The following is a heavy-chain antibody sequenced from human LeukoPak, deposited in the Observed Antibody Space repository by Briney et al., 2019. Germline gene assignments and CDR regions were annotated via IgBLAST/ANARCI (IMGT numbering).Heavy chain of an antibody. CDR3: ARHRGNTWFDP. Sequence: SETLSLTCTVSGGSISSGGYYWSWIRQHPGKGLDWIGYIYYSGTTYYNPSLKSRVTISVDTSNNHFSLNLSSVTAADTAVYYCARHRGNTWFDPWGQGTLVTVSS. CDR2: IYYSGTT. J-gene: IGHJ5*02. CDR1: GGSISSGGYY. V-gene: IGHV4-31*03.